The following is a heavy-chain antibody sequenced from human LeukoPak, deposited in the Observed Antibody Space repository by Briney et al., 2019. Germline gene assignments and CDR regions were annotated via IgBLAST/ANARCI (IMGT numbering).Heavy chain of an antibody. J-gene: IGHJ6*02. CDR2: INTNTGNP. V-gene: IGHV7-4-1*02. CDR3: ARDIAVAGHYYYYYGMDV. CDR1: GYTFTSYA. D-gene: IGHD6-19*01. Sequence: GASVKVSCKASGYTFTSYAMNWVRQAPGQGLEWMGWINTNTGNPTYAQGFTGRFVFSLDTSVSTAYLQISSLKAEDTAVYYCARDIAVAGHYYYYYGMDVWGQGTTVTVSS.